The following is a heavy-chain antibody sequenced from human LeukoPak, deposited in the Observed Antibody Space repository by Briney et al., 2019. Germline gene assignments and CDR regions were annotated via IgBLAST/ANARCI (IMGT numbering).Heavy chain of an antibody. CDR3: ARDPGGYCSSTSCYSRAFDI. Sequence: PGGSLRLSCAASGFTFSSYTMHWVRQAPGKGLEWVAVISYDGSNKYYTDSVKGRFTISRDNSKNTLYLQMNSLRAEDTAVYYCARDPGGYCSSTSCYSRAFDIWGQGTMVTVSS. J-gene: IGHJ3*02. D-gene: IGHD2-2*01. CDR2: ISYDGSNK. CDR1: GFTFSSYT. V-gene: IGHV3-30-3*01.